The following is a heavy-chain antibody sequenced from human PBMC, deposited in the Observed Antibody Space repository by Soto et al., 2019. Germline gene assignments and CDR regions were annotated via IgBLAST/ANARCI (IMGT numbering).Heavy chain of an antibody. D-gene: IGHD3-22*01. CDR3: AKDIDGSCSSQQYFYYVMDA. CDR1: GFTFSTYG. CDR2: ISKDGNDK. V-gene: IGHV3-30*18. J-gene: IGHJ6*01. Sequence: QMQLVESGGGVVQPGRSLRLSCVASGFTFSTYGFHWVRQAPGKGLEWVAVISKDGNDKKYSDAVKGRFTVSRDDSKNTLYLQLNSLRTEDMAVYFCAKDIDGSCSSQQYFYYVMDAWRQGTTVTVSS.